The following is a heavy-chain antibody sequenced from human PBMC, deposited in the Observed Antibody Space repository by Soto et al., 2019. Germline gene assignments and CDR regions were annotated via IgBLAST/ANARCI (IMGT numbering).Heavy chain of an antibody. CDR3: ARGSPPDH. V-gene: IGHV3-30-3*01. CDR1: GFIFNDYA. Sequence: QVQLVESGGGVVQPGRSLRLSCAASGFIFNDYAMYWVRQAPGKGLEWVAFISYDGSNEYYADSVKGRFTISKANSKSMLYLQMSSLSVEAAAVYYCARGSPPDHWGQGTLDTVSS. CDR2: ISYDGSNE. J-gene: IGHJ4*02.